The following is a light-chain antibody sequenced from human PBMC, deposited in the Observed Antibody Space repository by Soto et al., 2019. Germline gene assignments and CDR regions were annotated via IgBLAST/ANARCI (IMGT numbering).Light chain of an antibody. V-gene: IGLV2-8*01. CDR1: SSHIGAYIY. CDR2: EVS. J-gene: IGLJ1*01. Sequence: QSVLTQPASGSGSVGQSVTISCTGTSSHIGAYIYVSWYQQPPGKAPKNIISEVSRRPSGVPERFSGYKSGNTASLTVSGLQADDEGHYYCSSYAGGNNFVFGTGTTVTV. CDR3: SSYAGGNNFV.